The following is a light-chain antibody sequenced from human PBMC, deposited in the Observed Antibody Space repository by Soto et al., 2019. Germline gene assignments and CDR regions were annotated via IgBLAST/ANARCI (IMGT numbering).Light chain of an antibody. CDR2: GAS. Sequence: EIVMTQSPATLSVSPGERATLPCRASQSVSSNLAWYQQRPGQAPRLLIYGASTRATGIPARFSGSGSGTEFTLTISSLQSEDFAVYYCQQYNNWRTFGQGTKVDIK. J-gene: IGKJ1*01. CDR1: QSVSSN. V-gene: IGKV3-15*01. CDR3: QQYNNWRT.